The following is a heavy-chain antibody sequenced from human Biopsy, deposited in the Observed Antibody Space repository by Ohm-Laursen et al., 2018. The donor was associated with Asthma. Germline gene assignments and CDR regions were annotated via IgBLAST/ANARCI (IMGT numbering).Heavy chain of an antibody. V-gene: IGHV3-30*03. J-gene: IGHJ3*02. CDR2: VTPDGHNK. CDR1: GFVFSQCG. D-gene: IGHD3-22*01. CDR3: ARQSGQDYGDSSGFDI. Sequence: SLRLSCAASGFVFSQCGMHWVRQGPGKGLEWVALVTPDGHNKYYEDSVKGRFTISRDNSRNRLYLQINRLTVEDSAVYFCARQSGQDYGDSSGFDIWGQGTKVAVSS.